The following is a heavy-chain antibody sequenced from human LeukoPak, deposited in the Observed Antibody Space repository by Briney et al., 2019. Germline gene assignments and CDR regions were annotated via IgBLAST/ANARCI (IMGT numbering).Heavy chain of an antibody. V-gene: IGHV1-69*06. CDR1: GGTFSSYA. J-gene: IGHJ5*02. CDR2: IIPIFGTA. CDR3: ARGIDGYCSGGSCYGWFDP. Sequence: GASVKVSCKASGGTFSSYAISWVRQAPGQGLEWMGGIIPIFGTANYAQKFQGRVTITADKSTSTAYMELSSLRSEDTAVYYCARGIDGYCSGGSCYGWFDPWGQGTLVTVSS. D-gene: IGHD2-15*01.